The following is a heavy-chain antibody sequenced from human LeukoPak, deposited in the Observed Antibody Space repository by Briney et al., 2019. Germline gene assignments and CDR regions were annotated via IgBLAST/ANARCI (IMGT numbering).Heavy chain of an antibody. Sequence: ASVKLSCKSSGATFSSYAISWVRQPPGQGLEWMGGVIPIFGTTNYAQKFQGRVTITADESTSTAYMELSSLRSEDTAVYYCASRNDFWSGTQGAFDIWGQGTVVTVSS. J-gene: IGHJ3*02. CDR3: ASRNDFWSGTQGAFDI. CDR2: VIPIFGTT. D-gene: IGHD3-3*01. CDR1: GATFSSYA. V-gene: IGHV1-69*13.